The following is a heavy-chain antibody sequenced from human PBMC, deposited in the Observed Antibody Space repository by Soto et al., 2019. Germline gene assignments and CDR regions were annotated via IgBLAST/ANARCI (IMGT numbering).Heavy chain of an antibody. CDR3: ARMVWISSGYDLYYSYGLDV. CDR2: INHSGST. Sequence: SGSLSLASAAYGVTFNSSCWSWVRQPPGKGPEWIGEINHSGSTNYNPSLKTRVTISVDTSKNQFSLKLSSVTAADTAVYYCARMVWISSGYDLYYSYGLDVWGQGTTVTVYS. D-gene: IGHD5-12*01. CDR1: GVTFNSSC. V-gene: IGHV4-34*01. J-gene: IGHJ6*02.